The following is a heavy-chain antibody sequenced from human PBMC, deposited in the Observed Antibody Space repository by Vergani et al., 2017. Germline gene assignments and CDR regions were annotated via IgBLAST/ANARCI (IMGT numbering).Heavy chain of an antibody. D-gene: IGHD6-13*01. CDR1: GGSISSGSYY. Sequence: QVQLQESGPGLVKPSQTLSLTCTVSGGSISSGSYYWSWIRQPAGKGLEWIGRIYTSGSTNYNPSLKSRVTISVDTSKNQFSLKLSSVTAADTAVYYCARECEQLVPHLIYYYGMDVWGQGTTVTVSS. J-gene: IGHJ6*02. V-gene: IGHV4-61*02. CDR2: IYTSGST. CDR3: ARECEQLVPHLIYYYGMDV.